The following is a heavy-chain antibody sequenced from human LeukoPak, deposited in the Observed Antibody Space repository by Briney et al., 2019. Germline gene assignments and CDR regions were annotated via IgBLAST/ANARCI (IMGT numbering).Heavy chain of an antibody. CDR3: AREGAVALKHFDL. Sequence: ASVKVSCKASGYTFTGYYMHWVRQAPGQGLEWMGRINPNSGGTNYAQKFQGRVTMTRDTSITTAYMELSRLRSDDTAVYYCAREGAVALKHFDLWGQGTLLTVSS. V-gene: IGHV1-2*06. CDR2: INPNSGGT. J-gene: IGHJ4*02. CDR1: GYTFTGYY. D-gene: IGHD6-19*01.